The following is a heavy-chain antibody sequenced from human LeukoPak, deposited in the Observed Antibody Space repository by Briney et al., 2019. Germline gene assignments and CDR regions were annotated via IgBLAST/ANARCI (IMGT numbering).Heavy chain of an antibody. CDR1: GFTFSSYA. V-gene: IGHV3-30-3*01. CDR2: ISYDGSNK. J-gene: IGHJ4*02. Sequence: GGSLRLSCTASGFTFSSYAMHWVRQAPGKGLEWVAVISYDGSNKYYADSVKGRFTISRDNSKNTLYLQMNSLRAEDTAVYYCARDRQQLANFDYWGQGTLVTVSS. D-gene: IGHD6-13*01. CDR3: ARDRQQLANFDY.